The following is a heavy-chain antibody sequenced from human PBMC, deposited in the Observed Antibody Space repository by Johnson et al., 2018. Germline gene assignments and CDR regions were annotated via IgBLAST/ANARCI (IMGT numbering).Heavy chain of an antibody. V-gene: IGHV4-59*01. CDR2: VYDSGIT. J-gene: IGHJ6*02. CDR1: GDSISSYY. D-gene: IGHD1-14*01. Sequence: QVQLQESGPGLVKPSETLSLTCTVSGDSISSYYWSWIRQPPGKGLEWIGYVYDSGITNYNPSLKSLVTISVDTSKNQFSLKLRSVTAADPAVYYCARVTGSVYYYYGMDVWGQGTTVTVSS. CDR3: ARVTGSVYYYYGMDV.